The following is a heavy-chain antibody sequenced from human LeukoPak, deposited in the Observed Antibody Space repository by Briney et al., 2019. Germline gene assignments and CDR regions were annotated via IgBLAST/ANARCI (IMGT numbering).Heavy chain of an antibody. Sequence: SETLSLNCAGYGGSFSGYNWSWIRQPPGKGLELNGEINHSGTTNDNTSHKSRITISVKTSKNQFSLKRSYGTAADTVVYYCERGSRWLQFRAFDIWGQGTMVTVSS. J-gene: IGHJ3*02. CDR3: ERGSRWLQFRAFDI. D-gene: IGHD5-12*01. V-gene: IGHV4-34*01. CDR2: INHSGTT. CDR1: GGSFSGYN.